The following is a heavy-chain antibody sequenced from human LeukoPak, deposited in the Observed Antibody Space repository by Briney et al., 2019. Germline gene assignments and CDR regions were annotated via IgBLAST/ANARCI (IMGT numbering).Heavy chain of an antibody. CDR3: ARITSSWCFDY. CDR1: RYSFTSYW. CDR2: IWPGDSDT. D-gene: IGHD2-2*01. V-gene: IGHV5-51*01. Sequence: GASLKISCKGSRYSFTSYWIAWVRQMPGKGLEWMGIIWPGDSDTRYSPSFQGQVTISVDKSINTAYLQWSSLKASDTAIYYCARITSSWCFDYWGQGTLVTVSS. J-gene: IGHJ4*02.